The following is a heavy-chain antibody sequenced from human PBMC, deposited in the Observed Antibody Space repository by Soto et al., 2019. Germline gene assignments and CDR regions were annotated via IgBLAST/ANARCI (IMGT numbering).Heavy chain of an antibody. D-gene: IGHD2-21*01. CDR1: GGSIDNSHSF. J-gene: IGHJ5*02. V-gene: IGHV4-39*07. CDR2: VYYSGGT. CDR3: VRVTSVLGAEGAYVGSWFDP. Sequence: SETLSLTCAVSGGSIDNSHSFWGWVRQPPGRGLEFLGSVYYSGGTYYNPSLKSRVSMSVDKSNNQFSLKMYSVTAADTAVYYCVRVTSVLGAEGAYVGSWFDPWGQGTLVTVSS.